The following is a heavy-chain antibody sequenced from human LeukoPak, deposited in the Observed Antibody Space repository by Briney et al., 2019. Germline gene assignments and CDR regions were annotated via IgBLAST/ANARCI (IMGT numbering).Heavy chain of an antibody. J-gene: IGHJ4*02. D-gene: IGHD4-17*01. CDR3: ARGPTTVTRGFDY. CDR2: LYTSGST. V-gene: IGHV4-4*07. CDR1: VGSFRIYY. Sequence: SETLSLTCTVSVGSFRIYYWSWIRQPAGKGLEYIGRLYTSGSTNYNPSLKSRVTMSVDTSKSQCSLKLASVTAADAAVYYCARGPTTVTRGFDYWGQGTLVTVSS.